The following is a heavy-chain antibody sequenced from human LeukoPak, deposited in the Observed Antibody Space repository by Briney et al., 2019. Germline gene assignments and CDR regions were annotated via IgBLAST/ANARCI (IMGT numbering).Heavy chain of an antibody. V-gene: IGHV4-31*03. CDR2: IYYSGST. D-gene: IGHD2-15*01. CDR1: GGSISSGGYH. Sequence: SETLSLTCTVSGGSISSGGYHWSWIRQHPGKGLEWIGYIYYSGSTYYNPSLKSRVTISVDTSKNQFSLKLSSVTAADTAVYYCARLAAEKYYYYYMDVWGKGTTVTVSS. J-gene: IGHJ6*03. CDR3: ARLAAEKYYYYYMDV.